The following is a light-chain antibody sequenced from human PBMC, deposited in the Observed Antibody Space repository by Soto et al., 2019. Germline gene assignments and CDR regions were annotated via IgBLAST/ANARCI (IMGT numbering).Light chain of an antibody. Sequence: DIQMTQSPSSLSASVGDRVTITCRASQSISSYLNWYQQKPGKAPKRLIYAASSLQSGVPSRFSGSGSGTEFTLTISSLEPEDFAVYYCQQRSNWPPFGQGTKVDIK. CDR2: AAS. J-gene: IGKJ1*01. CDR3: QQRSNWPP. CDR1: QSISSY. V-gene: IGKV1-39*01.